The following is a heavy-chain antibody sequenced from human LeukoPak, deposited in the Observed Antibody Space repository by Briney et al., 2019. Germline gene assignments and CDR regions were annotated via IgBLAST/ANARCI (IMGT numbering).Heavy chain of an antibody. D-gene: IGHD2-2*01. Sequence: PGGSLRLSCAASGFTFSNYALSWVRQAPGKGLEWVSAIHYSGGSTYYADSVKGRFTISRDNAKNTLYLQMNSLKAEDAAVYYCATKSVLIPAGWFDPWGQGTLVTVSS. CDR1: GFTFSNYA. CDR3: ATKSVLIPAGWFDP. CDR2: IHYSGGST. V-gene: IGHV3-23*01. J-gene: IGHJ5*02.